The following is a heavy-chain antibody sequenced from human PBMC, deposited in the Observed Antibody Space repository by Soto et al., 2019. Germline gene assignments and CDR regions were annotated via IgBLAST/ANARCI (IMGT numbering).Heavy chain of an antibody. J-gene: IGHJ6*02. CDR3: ATYGMDV. CDR1: VFTFSSYA. Sequence: GSLRGACAASVFTFSSYAMSWVRQAPGKGLEWVSAISGSGGSTYYADSVKGRFTISRDNSKNTLYLQMNSLRAEDTAVYYCATYGMDVWGQGTTVTVSS. V-gene: IGHV3-23*01. CDR2: ISGSGGST.